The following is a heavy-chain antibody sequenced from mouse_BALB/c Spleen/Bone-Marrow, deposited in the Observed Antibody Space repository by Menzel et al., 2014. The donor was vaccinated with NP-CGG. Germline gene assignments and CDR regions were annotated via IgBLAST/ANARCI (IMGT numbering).Heavy chain of an antibody. J-gene: IGHJ1*01. Sequence: EVQLQESGTVLAGPGASVKMSCKASGYSFTIYWMHWVKQRPGQGLEWIGAIYPGNSDTSYNQEFKGKAKLTAVTSASTAYMELSSQTNEDSAVYYCTRFGSTYDWYFDVWGAGTTVTVSS. CDR3: TRFGSTYDWYFDV. CDR2: IYPGNSDT. D-gene: IGHD1-1*01. CDR1: GYSFTIYW. V-gene: IGHV1-5*01.